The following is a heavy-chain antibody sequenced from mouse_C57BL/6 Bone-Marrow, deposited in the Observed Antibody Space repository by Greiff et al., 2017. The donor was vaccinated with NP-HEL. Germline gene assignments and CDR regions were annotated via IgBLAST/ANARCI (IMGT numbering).Heavy chain of an antibody. D-gene: IGHD1-1*01. Sequence: QVQLKQSGAELVKPGASVKISCKASGYTFTDYYINWVKQRPGQGLEWIGKIGPGSGSTYYNEKFKGKATLTADKSSSTAYMQLSSLTSEDSAVYFCAKIYYYGSSYPYYFDYWGQGTTLTVSS. J-gene: IGHJ2*01. V-gene: IGHV1-77*01. CDR2: IGPGSGST. CDR1: GYTFTDYY. CDR3: AKIYYYGSSYPYYFDY.